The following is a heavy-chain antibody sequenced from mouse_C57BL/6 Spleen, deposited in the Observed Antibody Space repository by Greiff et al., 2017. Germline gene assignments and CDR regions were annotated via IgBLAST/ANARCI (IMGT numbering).Heavy chain of an antibody. J-gene: IGHJ2*01. V-gene: IGHV1-64*01. D-gene: IGHD1-1*01. Sequence: QVQLQQPGAELVKPGASVKLSCKASGYTFTSYWMHWVKQRPGQGLEWIGMIHPNSGSTKYNEKFKIKATLTVDKSSSPAYMQLSSLTSEDSAVYYCARSDYYGSSKNFDYWGQGTTLTVSS. CDR1: GYTFTSYW. CDR2: IHPNSGST. CDR3: ARSDYYGSSKNFDY.